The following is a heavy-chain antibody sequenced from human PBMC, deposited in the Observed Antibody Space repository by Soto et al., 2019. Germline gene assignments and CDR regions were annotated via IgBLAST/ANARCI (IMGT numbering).Heavy chain of an antibody. D-gene: IGHD4-4*01. CDR1: GFTFSSYA. V-gene: IGHV3-23*01. Sequence: GGSLRLSCAASGFTFSSYAMSWVRQAPGKGLEWVSAISGSGGSTYYADSVKGRFTISRDNSKNTLYLQMNGLRAEDTAVYYCSKDFDSWLHDYSNYVRYYIYWGQGTLVTVS. CDR2: ISGSGGST. CDR3: SKDFDSWLHDYSNYVRYYIY. J-gene: IGHJ4*02.